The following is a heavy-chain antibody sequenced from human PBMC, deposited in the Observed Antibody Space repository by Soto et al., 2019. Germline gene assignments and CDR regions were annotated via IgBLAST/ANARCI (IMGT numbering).Heavy chain of an antibody. V-gene: IGHV3-64*01. D-gene: IGHD6-6*01. CDR2: ISSNGVGT. Sequence: EVQLAESGGGLAQPGGSLRLSCAASGFTLSGYAMDWFRQPPGKGLEYVSGISSNGVGTYYANSVQGRFTISRDNSKNTVYLQMGSLRPEDMAVYYCARRARPDFYYMDVWGKGTTVTVSS. CDR3: ARRARPDFYYMDV. CDR1: GFTLSGYA. J-gene: IGHJ6*03.